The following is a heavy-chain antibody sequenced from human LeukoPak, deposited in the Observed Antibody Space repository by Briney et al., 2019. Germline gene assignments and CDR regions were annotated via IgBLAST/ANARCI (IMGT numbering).Heavy chain of an antibody. CDR3: ARDRRLVATIEYAFDI. D-gene: IGHD5-12*01. Sequence: GGSLRLSCAASGFTFSSYGMHWVRQAPGKGLEWVAVIWYDGSNKYYADSVKGRFTISRDNSKNTLYLQMNSLRAEDTAVYYCARDRRLVATIEYAFDIWGQGTMVTVSS. J-gene: IGHJ3*02. CDR1: GFTFSSYG. V-gene: IGHV3-33*01. CDR2: IWYDGSNK.